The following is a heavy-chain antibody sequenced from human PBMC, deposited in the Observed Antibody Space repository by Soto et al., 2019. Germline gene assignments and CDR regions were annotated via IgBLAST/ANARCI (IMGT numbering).Heavy chain of an antibody. V-gene: IGHV1-2*04. D-gene: IGHD5-12*01. CDR2: INPNSGGT. Sequence: ASVKVSCKASGYTFTGYYMHWVRQAPGQGLEWMGWINPNSGGTNYAQKFQGWVTMTRDTSISTAYMELSRLRSDDTAVYYCARGQGLRHVDIVATSQYYYYGMDVWGQGTTVTVSS. J-gene: IGHJ6*02. CDR1: GYTFTGYY. CDR3: ARGQGLRHVDIVATSQYYYYGMDV.